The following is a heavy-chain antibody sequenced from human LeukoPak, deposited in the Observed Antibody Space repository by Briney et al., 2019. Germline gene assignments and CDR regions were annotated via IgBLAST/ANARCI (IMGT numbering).Heavy chain of an antibody. D-gene: IGHD2-15*01. CDR1: GFTFSNYG. V-gene: IGHV3-23*01. Sequence: GGSLRLSCAASGFTFSNYGMTWVRQAPGKGLEWVSSISGSGNSTYYADSVKGRFTISRDNSKNTLYLQMNSLRAEDTAVYYCAKDHTSGYFDCWGQGTLVTVSS. CDR2: ISGSGNST. J-gene: IGHJ4*02. CDR3: AKDHTSGYFDC.